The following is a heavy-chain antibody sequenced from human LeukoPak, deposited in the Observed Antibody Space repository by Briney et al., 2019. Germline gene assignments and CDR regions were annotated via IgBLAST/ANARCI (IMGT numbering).Heavy chain of an antibody. V-gene: IGHV1-69*13. CDR2: IIPIFGTA. CDR1: GGTFSSYA. CDR3: ARALSPDYYDSSGYYFGYYYYYGMDV. D-gene: IGHD3-22*01. J-gene: IGHJ6*02. Sequence: SVKVSCKASGGTFSSYAISWVRQAPGQGLEWMGGIIPIFGTANYAQKFQGRVTITADESTSTAYMELSSLRSEDTAVYYCARALSPDYYDSSGYYFGYYYYYGMDVWGQGTTVTVSS.